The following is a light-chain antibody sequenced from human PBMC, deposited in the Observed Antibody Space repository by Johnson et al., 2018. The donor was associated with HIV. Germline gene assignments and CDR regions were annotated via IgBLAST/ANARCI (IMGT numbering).Light chain of an antibody. CDR1: SSNIGNNY. CDR3: GIWDGSLSAYV. V-gene: IGLV1-51*01. CDR2: DNN. Sequence: QSVLTQPPSVSAAPGQKVTISCSGSSSNIGNNYVSWYQQLPGTAPKLLIYDNNKRPSGIPDRFSGSKSGPSATLAITGLPTGDEADYYCGIWDGSLSAYVFGTGTKVTVL. J-gene: IGLJ1*01.